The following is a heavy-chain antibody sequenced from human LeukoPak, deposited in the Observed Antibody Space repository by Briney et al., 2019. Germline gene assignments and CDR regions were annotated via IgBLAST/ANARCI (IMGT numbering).Heavy chain of an antibody. CDR3: ARHIVRGRGYSYGYAS. J-gene: IGHJ5*02. V-gene: IGHV4-34*01. CDR1: GGSFSGYY. CDR2: INHSGST. D-gene: IGHD5-18*01. Sequence: PSETLSLTCAVYGGSFSGYYWSWIRQPPGKGLEWIGEINHSGSTNYNPSLTSRVTISVDTSKNQFSLKLSSVTAADTAVYYCARHIVRGRGYSYGYASWGQGTLVTVSS.